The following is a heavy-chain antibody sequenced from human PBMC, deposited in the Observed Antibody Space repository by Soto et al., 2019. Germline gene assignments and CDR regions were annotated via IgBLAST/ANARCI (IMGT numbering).Heavy chain of an antibody. V-gene: IGHV4-38-2*02. D-gene: IGHD1-7*01. CDR1: GYSISVGYY. CDR2: IHRTGTS. CDR3: ARDRRNYVATVYFDY. J-gene: IGHJ4*02. Sequence: SETLSPTCAVSGYSISVGYYWGWIRQSPGKGLEWIANIHRTGTSYYNPYLKSRVTISLDPSKDQVSLKMTSVTAADADVYYCARDRRNYVATVYFDYWGQGTLVTVSS.